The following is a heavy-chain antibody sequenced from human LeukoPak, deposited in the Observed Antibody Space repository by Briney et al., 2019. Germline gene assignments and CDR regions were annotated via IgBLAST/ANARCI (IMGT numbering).Heavy chain of an antibody. V-gene: IGHV1-69*05. CDR1: GGTFSSYA. CDR2: IIPIFGTA. Sequence: SVKVSCTASGGTFSSYAISWVRQAPVQELEWMGGIIPIFGTANYAQKFQGRVTITTDESTSTAYMELSSLRSEDTAVYYCARTSLGYCSSTSCSYYYYMDVWGKGTTVTVSS. J-gene: IGHJ6*03. CDR3: ARTSLGYCSSTSCSYYYYMDV. D-gene: IGHD2-2*01.